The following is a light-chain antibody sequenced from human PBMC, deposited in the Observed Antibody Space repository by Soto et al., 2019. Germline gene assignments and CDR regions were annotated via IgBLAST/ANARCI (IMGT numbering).Light chain of an antibody. CDR3: QQYANLPNT. CDR2: DAS. J-gene: IGKJ2*01. V-gene: IGKV1-33*01. Sequence: DIQMTQSPSSLSASVGDRVTITCQASQDITNYLNWYQQKPGKAPKLLIYDASNLETGVPSRFSGSASGTDFSFTVSSLQPEDFATYYCQQYANLPNTFGRGTKLEIK. CDR1: QDITNY.